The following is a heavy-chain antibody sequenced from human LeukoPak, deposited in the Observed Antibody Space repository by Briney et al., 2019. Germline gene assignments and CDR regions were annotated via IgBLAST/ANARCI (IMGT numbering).Heavy chain of an antibody. V-gene: IGHV3-30*04. D-gene: IGHD1-26*01. CDR2: ISYDGSNK. Sequence: PGGSLRLSCAASGFTFSSYAMHWVRQAPGKGLEWVAVISYDGSNKYYADSVKGRFTFSRDNAKNSLSLQMNSLRAEDTAVYYCARDGEVGVGRWFDPWGQGTLVTVSS. CDR1: GFTFSSYA. CDR3: ARDGEVGVGRWFDP. J-gene: IGHJ5*02.